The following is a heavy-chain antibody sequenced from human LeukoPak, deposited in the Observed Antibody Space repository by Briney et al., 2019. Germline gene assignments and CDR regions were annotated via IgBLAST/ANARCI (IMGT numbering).Heavy chain of an antibody. CDR3: ASPLITGTTFDY. CDR1: GFTFSDYY. Sequence: GGSLRLSCAASGFTFSDYYMSWIRQAPGKGLEWVSYISSSGSTIYYADSVRGRFTISRDNAKNSLYLQMNSLRAEDTAVYYCASPLITGTTFDYWGQGTLVTVSS. D-gene: IGHD1-7*01. CDR2: ISSSGSTI. J-gene: IGHJ4*02. V-gene: IGHV3-11*01.